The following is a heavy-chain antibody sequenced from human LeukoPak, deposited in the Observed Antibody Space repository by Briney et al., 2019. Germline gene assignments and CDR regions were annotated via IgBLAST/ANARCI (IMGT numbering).Heavy chain of an antibody. Sequence: SVKVSCKASGGTFSSYTISWVRQAPGQGLECRGRFTPTLGIPTYAKNFQGRVTIHADKSTSTAYMELSSLRSEDTAVYYCARIIVGATSDFDYWGQGTLVTVSS. D-gene: IGHD1-26*01. J-gene: IGHJ4*02. CDR1: GGTFSSYT. V-gene: IGHV1-69*02. CDR3: ARIIVGATSDFDY. CDR2: FTPTLGIP.